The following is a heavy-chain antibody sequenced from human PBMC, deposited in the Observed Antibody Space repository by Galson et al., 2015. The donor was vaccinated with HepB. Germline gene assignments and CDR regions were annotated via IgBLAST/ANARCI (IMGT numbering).Heavy chain of an antibody. J-gene: IGHJ4*02. Sequence: SLRLSCAASGFIFNSYAMTWVRQAPGKGLEWVAFISYDGSNKYYADSVKGRFTISRDNSKNTLYLQLHSVRTEDTAVYYCAREDNWNYWVYWGQGTLVTVSS. V-gene: IGHV3-30-3*01. CDR2: ISYDGSNK. D-gene: IGHD1-7*01. CDR3: AREDNWNYWVY. CDR1: GFIFNSYA.